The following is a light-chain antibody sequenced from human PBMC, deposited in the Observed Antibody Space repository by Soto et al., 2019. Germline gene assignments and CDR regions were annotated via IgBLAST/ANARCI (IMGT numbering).Light chain of an antibody. Sequence: ESVLTQSPGTLSLSPGEKATLSCRASQSVSSSYLAWYQQKPGQAPRLLSYGASSRATGIPDRFSGSGSGTDFTITVSRLEPEDFAVYYCQQFGSSSWTFGQGTKVEIK. J-gene: IGKJ1*01. CDR3: QQFGSSSWT. CDR2: GAS. CDR1: QSVSSSY. V-gene: IGKV3-20*01.